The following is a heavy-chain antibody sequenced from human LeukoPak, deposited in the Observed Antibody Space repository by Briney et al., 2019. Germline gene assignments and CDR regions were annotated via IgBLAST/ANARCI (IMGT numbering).Heavy chain of an antibody. Sequence: SETLSLTCAVYGGSFSGYYWSWIRQPPGKGLEWIGEINHSGSTNYNPSLKSRVTISVDTSKNQFSLKLSSVTAADTAVYYCARVLSSRGSLYDYYYYMDVWGKGTTVTISS. CDR3: ARVLSSRGSLYDYYYYMDV. V-gene: IGHV4-34*01. D-gene: IGHD6-19*01. J-gene: IGHJ6*03. CDR2: INHSGST. CDR1: GGSFSGYY.